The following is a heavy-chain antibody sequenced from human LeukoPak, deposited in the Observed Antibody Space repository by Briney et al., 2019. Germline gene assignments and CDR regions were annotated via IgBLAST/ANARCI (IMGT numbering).Heavy chain of an antibody. D-gene: IGHD4-11*01. CDR1: GFTFSSYG. CDR3: ARDGEDYSNYWSLVYYYYYMDV. Sequence: QTGGSLRLSCAASGFTFSSYGMSWVRQAPGKGLEWGANIKQDGSEKYYVGSVKGRFTISRDNAKNSLYLQMNSLRAEDTAVYYCARDGEDYSNYWSLVYYYYYMDVWGKGTTVTVSS. CDR2: IKQDGSEK. J-gene: IGHJ6*03. V-gene: IGHV3-7*01.